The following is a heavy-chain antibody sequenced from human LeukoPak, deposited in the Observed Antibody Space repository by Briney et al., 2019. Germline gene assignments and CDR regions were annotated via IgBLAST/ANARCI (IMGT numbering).Heavy chain of an antibody. D-gene: IGHD2-8*02. Sequence: GGSLSLSCAASGFIVSDDYISWVRQTPGKGLEWVSVIYSGGATFYADSVKGRFTISRDNSKNTVHLQMNSLRAEDTAVYYCASGGKYCTGGACYGDWGKGTLVTVSS. V-gene: IGHV3-53*01. CDR3: ASGGKYCTGGACYGD. J-gene: IGHJ4*02. CDR1: GFIVSDDY. CDR2: IYSGGAT.